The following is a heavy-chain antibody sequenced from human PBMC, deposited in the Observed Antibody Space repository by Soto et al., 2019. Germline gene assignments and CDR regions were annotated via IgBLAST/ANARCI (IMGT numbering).Heavy chain of an antibody. CDR3: ARGRWLRSSFDY. Sequence: QVQLQQWGAGLLKPSETLSLTCAVYGGSFSGYYWSWIRQPPGKGLEWIGEINHSGSTNYNPSLSSRVTSSVDTSKNQFSLKLSSVTAADTAVYYCARGRWLRSSFDYWGQGTLVTVSS. J-gene: IGHJ4*02. CDR1: GGSFSGYY. CDR2: INHSGST. D-gene: IGHD5-12*01. V-gene: IGHV4-34*01.